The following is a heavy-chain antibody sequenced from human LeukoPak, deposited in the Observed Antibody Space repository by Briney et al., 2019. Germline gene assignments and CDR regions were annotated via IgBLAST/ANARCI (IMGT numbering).Heavy chain of an antibody. J-gene: IGHJ4*02. Sequence: ASVKVSCKASGYTFTSYGISWVRQAPGQGLEWMGWISAYNGNTNYAQKLQGRVTMTTDTSTSTAYMELRSLRSDDTAVYYCARESDYYDSSGHYDYWGQGTLGTVSS. CDR2: ISAYNGNT. V-gene: IGHV1-18*01. CDR3: ARESDYYDSSGHYDY. D-gene: IGHD3-22*01. CDR1: GYTFTSYG.